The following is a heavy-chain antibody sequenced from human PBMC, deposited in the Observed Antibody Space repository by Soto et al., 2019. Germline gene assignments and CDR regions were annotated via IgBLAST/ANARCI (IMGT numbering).Heavy chain of an antibody. CDR2: IYYSGST. D-gene: IGHD3-22*01. CDR3: ARAQGGYYDSSGYYYSSPPYFDY. Sequence: PSETLSLTCAVYGGSFSGYYCSWIRQHPGKGLERIGYIYYSGSTYYNPSLKSRVTISVDTSKNQFSLKLSSVTAADTAVYYCARAQGGYYDSSGYYYSSPPYFDYWGQGTLVTVSS. CDR1: GGSFSGYY. J-gene: IGHJ4*02. V-gene: IGHV4-31*11.